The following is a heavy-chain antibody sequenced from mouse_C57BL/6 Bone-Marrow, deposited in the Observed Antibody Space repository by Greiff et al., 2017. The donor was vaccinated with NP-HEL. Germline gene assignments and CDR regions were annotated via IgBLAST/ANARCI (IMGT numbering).Heavy chain of an antibody. CDR1: GYAFTNYS. J-gene: IGHJ4*01. Sequence: VQLQQSGAELVRPGTSVKVSCKASGYAFTNYSIEWVKQRPGQGLEWIGVINPGSGGTNYKEKFKGKATLTADKSSSTAYMQLSSLTSEDSAVYFCARSGFAMDYWGQGTSVTVSS. CDR3: ARSGFAMDY. D-gene: IGHD3-1*01. CDR2: INPGSGGT. V-gene: IGHV1-54*01.